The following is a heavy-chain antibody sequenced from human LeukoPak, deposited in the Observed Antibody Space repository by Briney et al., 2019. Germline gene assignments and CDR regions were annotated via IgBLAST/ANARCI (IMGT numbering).Heavy chain of an antibody. D-gene: IGHD3-22*01. Sequence: GGSLRLSCEASGFTFRTYGMHWVRQAPGKGLEWVALMSYDGTNKDYTDSVKGRFTISRDNSKNTLYLQMNRLRSDDTAVYYCARPTKVKYYYDSSGYSDYWGQGTLVTVSS. CDR3: ARPTKVKYYYDSSGYSDY. J-gene: IGHJ4*02. V-gene: IGHV3-30*03. CDR2: MSYDGTNK. CDR1: GFTFRTYG.